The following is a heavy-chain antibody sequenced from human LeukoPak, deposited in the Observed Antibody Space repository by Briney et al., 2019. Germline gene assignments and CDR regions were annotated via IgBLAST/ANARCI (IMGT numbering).Heavy chain of an antibody. CDR3: VPEIGMMATSAIP. V-gene: IGHV3-72*01. D-gene: IGHD5-12*01. Sequence: GGSLRLSCAASGFTFSDRSVDWVRQAPGKGLEWVGRSRNKAKTYSTDYAASVKGRFNISRDDSKNSVYLQMNSLKIEDTAVYYCVPEIGMMATSAIPWGQGNLVTVSS. CDR2: SRNKAKTYST. J-gene: IGHJ5*02. CDR1: GFTFSDRS.